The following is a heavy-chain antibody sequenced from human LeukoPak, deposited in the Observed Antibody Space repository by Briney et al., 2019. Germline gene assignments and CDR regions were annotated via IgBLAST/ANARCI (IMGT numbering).Heavy chain of an antibody. CDR2: INPNSGDT. J-gene: IGHJ4*02. V-gene: IGHV1-2*02. Sequence: GASVKVSCKASGYTFTGYYIHWVRQAPGQGLEWMGWINPNSGDTNYAQNFQGRVTMTRDTSISTSHMELNRLRSDDTALYYCARAATPPHYYYPEYWGQGTLVTVSS. D-gene: IGHD3-22*01. CDR3: ARAATPPHYYYPEY. CDR1: GYTFTGYY.